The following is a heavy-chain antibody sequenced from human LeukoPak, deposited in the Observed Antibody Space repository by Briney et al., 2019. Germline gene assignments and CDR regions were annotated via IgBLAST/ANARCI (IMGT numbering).Heavy chain of an antibody. CDR2: IYTGGST. CDR1: GGSISSYY. V-gene: IGHV4-4*07. D-gene: IGHD2-2*01. CDR3: ARTTRRGYCSDTSCPAFDS. J-gene: IGHJ4*02. Sequence: SETLSLTCTVSGGSISSYYWSWIRQPAGKGLEWIGRIYTGGSTNYNPSLKSRVTISMDSFKNQFSLRLNSVTVSDTAVYYCARTTRRGYCSDTSCPAFDSWGRGTLVAVSS.